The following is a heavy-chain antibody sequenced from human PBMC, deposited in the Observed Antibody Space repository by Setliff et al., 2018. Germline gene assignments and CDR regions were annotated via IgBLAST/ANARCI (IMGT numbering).Heavy chain of an antibody. CDR1: GGSFSGYY. CDR2: INHSGST. CDR3: ARARGHYYDSSGRSGYFQH. J-gene: IGHJ1*01. D-gene: IGHD3-22*01. Sequence: PSETLSLTCAVYGGSFSGYYWSWIRQPPGKGLEWIGEINHSGSTNYNPSLKSRVTISVDTSKNQFSLKLSSVTAADTAVYYCARARGHYYDSSGRSGYFQHWGQGTLVTVSS. V-gene: IGHV4-34*01.